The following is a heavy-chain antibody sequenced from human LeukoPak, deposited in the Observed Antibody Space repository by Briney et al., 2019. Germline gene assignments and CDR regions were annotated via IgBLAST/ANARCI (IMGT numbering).Heavy chain of an antibody. CDR2: ISGSGGST. V-gene: IGHV3-23*01. J-gene: IGHJ4*02. Sequence: PGGSLRLSCAASGFTFSSYAMSWVRQAPGKGLEWVSAISGSGGSTYYADSVKGRFTISRDNSKNTPYLQMNSLRAEDMAVYYCAKGLYSGSYCFDYWGQGTLVTVSS. D-gene: IGHD1-26*01. CDR3: AKGLYSGSYCFDY. CDR1: GFTFSSYA.